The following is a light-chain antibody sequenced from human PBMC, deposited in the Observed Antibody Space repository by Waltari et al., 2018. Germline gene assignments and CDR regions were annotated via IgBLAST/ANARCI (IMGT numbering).Light chain of an antibody. CDR3: QHYVRLPAT. Sequence: EIVLTQSPGTLSLSPGERATLSCRASQSVSRSLAWYQQKPGQAPRLLIYGASSRATGIPDRFSGSGSETDFSLTISRLEPEDFAVYYCQHYVRLPATFGQGTKVEIK. CDR1: QSVSRS. J-gene: IGKJ1*01. V-gene: IGKV3-20*01. CDR2: GAS.